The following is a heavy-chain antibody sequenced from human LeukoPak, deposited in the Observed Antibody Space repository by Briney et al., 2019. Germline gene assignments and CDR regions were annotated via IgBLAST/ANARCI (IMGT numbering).Heavy chain of an antibody. V-gene: IGHV1-18*01. CDR3: ARHSQVWGVVIKSENWFDP. CDR1: GGTFSSYA. CDR2: ISAYNGNT. Sequence: ASVKVSCKASGGTFSSYAISWVRQAPGQGLEWMGWISAYNGNTNYAQKLQGRVTMTTDTSTSTAYMELRSLRSDDTAVYYCARHSQVWGVVIKSENWFDPWGQGTLVTVSS. J-gene: IGHJ5*02. D-gene: IGHD3-3*01.